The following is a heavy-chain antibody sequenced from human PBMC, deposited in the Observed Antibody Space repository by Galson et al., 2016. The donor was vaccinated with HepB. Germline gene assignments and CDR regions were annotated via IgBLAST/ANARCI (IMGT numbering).Heavy chain of an antibody. D-gene: IGHD6-19*01. CDR2: IDPSDSYT. V-gene: IGHV5-10-1*01. J-gene: IGHJ4*02. CDR3: AGSSGWLSEY. Sequence: QSGAEVKKPGESLRISCPGSTVNFIRYWISWVRQMPGKGLEWMGRIDPSDSYTKYSPSFQGHVTISLDKSISTAYLQWRSLKASDTAMYYCAGSSGWLSEYWGQGTLLTVSS. CDR1: TVNFIRYW.